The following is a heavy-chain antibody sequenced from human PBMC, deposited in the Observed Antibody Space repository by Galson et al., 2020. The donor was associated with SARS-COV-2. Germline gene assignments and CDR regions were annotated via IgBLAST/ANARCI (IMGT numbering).Heavy chain of an antibody. CDR3: ARDAGFGLSLYFFQQ. Sequence: SETLSLTCTVSGGSISFYYWSWIRQAPGKGLEWIGYVLYTGSTNYNPSLESRATISVDTSKNQFSLTLSSVTAADTAVYYCARDAGFGLSLYFFQQWGQGTLVTVSS. CDR1: GGSISFYY. J-gene: IGHJ1*01. V-gene: IGHV4-59*01. D-gene: IGHD3-16*01. CDR2: VLYTGST.